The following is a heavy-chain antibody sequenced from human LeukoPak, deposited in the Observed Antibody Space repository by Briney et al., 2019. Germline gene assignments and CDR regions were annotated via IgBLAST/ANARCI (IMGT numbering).Heavy chain of an antibody. CDR2: INPSGGST. V-gene: IGHV1-46*01. J-gene: IGHJ1*01. CDR3: AREQEPWIQLWLLQH. Sequence: ASVKVSCKASGYTFTSYYMHWVRQAPGQGLEWMGIINPSGGSTSYAQKFQGRVTMTRDTPTSTVYMELSSLRSEDTAVYYCAREQEPWIQLWLLQHWGQGTLVTVSS. CDR1: GYTFTSYY. D-gene: IGHD5-18*01.